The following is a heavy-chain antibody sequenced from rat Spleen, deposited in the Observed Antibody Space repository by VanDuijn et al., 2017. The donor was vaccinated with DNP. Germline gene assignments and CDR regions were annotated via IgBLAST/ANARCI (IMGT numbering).Heavy chain of an antibody. V-gene: IGHV5-31*01. J-gene: IGHJ3*01. D-gene: IGHD1-4*01. CDR1: GFIFSNYW. CDR2: ITKTGDST. Sequence: EVQLVESGGGPVQPGRSLKVSCVASGFIFSNYWMTWIRQAPGKGLEWVASITKTGDSTYYSDSVKGRFSISRDNAKSTLYLQVNSLRSEDTATYYCTTSGITKGWFAYWGQGTLVTVSS. CDR3: TTSGITKGWFAY.